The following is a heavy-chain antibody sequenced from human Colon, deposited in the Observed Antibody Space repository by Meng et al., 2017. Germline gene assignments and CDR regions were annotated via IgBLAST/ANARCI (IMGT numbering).Heavy chain of an antibody. CDR2: VYSSGKT. V-gene: IGHV4-59*02. Sequence: SETLSLTCSVSGVSVSSYYWTWIRQPPGKVPEWIGYVYSSGKTSYNPSLKNRVTISVDTSKKQFSLNLKSVSAADTAVYYCARGRRYNWNDEGPYSFEHWGQGILVTVSS. D-gene: IGHD1-1*01. CDR1: GVSVSSYY. J-gene: IGHJ5*02. CDR3: ARGRRYNWNDEGPYSFEH.